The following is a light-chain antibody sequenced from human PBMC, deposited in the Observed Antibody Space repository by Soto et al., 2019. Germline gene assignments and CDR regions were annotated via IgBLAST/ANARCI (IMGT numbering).Light chain of an antibody. CDR2: AAS. V-gene: IGKV3-20*01. Sequence: IVLTQSPGTLSLSPGERATLSCRASQSVSSSYLVWHQQKPGQAPRLLIYAASRRATGIPDRFSGSGSGTDFTLTISRLEPEDFAVYHCQQYDGSPRTFGQGTKVDI. CDR1: QSVSSSY. J-gene: IGKJ1*01. CDR3: QQYDGSPRT.